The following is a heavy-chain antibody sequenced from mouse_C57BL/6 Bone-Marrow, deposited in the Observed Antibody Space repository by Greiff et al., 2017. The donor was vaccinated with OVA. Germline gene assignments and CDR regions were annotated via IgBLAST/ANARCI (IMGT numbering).Heavy chain of an antibody. Sequence: EVKVVESGGGLVQSGRSLRLSCATSGFTFSDFYMEWVRQAPGKGLEWIAASRNKANDYTTEYSASVKGRFIVSRDTSQSILYLQMNALRAEDTAIYYCARDGGGTGPFAYWGQGTLVTVSA. V-gene: IGHV7-1*01. CDR3: ARDGGGTGPFAY. CDR2: SRNKANDYTT. D-gene: IGHD4-1*01. CDR1: GFTFSDFY. J-gene: IGHJ3*01.